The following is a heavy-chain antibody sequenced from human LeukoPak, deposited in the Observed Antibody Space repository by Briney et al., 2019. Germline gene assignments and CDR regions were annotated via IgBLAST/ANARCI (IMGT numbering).Heavy chain of an antibody. J-gene: IGHJ4*02. CDR2: IGTAGDP. V-gene: IGHV3-13*05. D-gene: IGHD6-19*01. Sequence: GGSLRLSCAASGFTFSSYDMHWVRQATGKDLEWVSAIGTAGDPYYPGSVKGRFTISRENAKNSLYLQMNSLRAGDTAVYYCARDRNGAGLDYWGQGTLVTVSS. CDR3: ARDRNGAGLDY. CDR1: GFTFSSYD.